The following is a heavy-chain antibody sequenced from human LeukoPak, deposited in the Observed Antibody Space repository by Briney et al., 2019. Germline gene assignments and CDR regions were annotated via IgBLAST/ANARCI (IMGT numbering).Heavy chain of an antibody. CDR3: ATAIFGVVIGFDY. CDR2: FDPEDGET. V-gene: IGHV1-24*01. Sequence: ASVKVSCKVSGYTLTELSMHWVRQAPGKGLEWMGSFDPEDGETIYAQKFRGRVTMTEDTSTDTAYMELSSLRSEDTAVYYCATAIFGVVIGFDYWGQGTLVTVSS. CDR1: GYTLTELS. D-gene: IGHD3-3*01. J-gene: IGHJ4*02.